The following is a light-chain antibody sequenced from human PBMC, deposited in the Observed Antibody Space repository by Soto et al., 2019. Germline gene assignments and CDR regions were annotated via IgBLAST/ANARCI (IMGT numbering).Light chain of an antibody. CDR2: GAS. CDR1: QTVSSNN. CDR3: QLYGGSAFT. V-gene: IGKV3-20*01. Sequence: DIVLTQSPGTLSLSPGERATLSCRASQTVSSNNLALYQQKRGQAPRLLIYGASSRAAAIPDRFRGSGSGKDFAHIVGSVVPEDFACYYGQLYGGSAFTFGPGPAVDIK. J-gene: IGKJ3*01.